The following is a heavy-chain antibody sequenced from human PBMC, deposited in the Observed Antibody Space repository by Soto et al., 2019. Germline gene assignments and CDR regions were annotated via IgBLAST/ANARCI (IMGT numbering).Heavy chain of an antibody. V-gene: IGHV3-21*01. CDR3: ARVRGVAATPMVWHYYYYYMDV. Sequence: EVQLVESGGGLVKPGGSLRLSCAASGFTFSSYSMNWVRQAPGKGLEWVSSISSSSSYIYYADSVKGRFTISRDNAKNSLYQQMNSLRAEDTAVYYCARVRGVAATPMVWHYYYYYMDVWGKGTTVTVSS. CDR2: ISSSSSYI. D-gene: IGHD2-15*01. CDR1: GFTFSSYS. J-gene: IGHJ6*03.